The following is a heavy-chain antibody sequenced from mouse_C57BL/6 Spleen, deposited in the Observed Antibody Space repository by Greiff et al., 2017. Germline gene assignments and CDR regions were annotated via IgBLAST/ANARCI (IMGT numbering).Heavy chain of an antibody. J-gene: IGHJ2*01. V-gene: IGHV14-4*01. Sequence: EVQLQQSGAELVRPGASVKLSCTASGFNFKDDYMHWVKQRPEQGLEWIGWIDPENGDTEYATKFQGKATITVDTSSNTAYLQLSSLTSEDTAVYYCTTYDCGLDYWGQGTTLTVSS. CDR3: TTYDCGLDY. CDR1: GFNFKDDY. CDR2: IDPENGDT. D-gene: IGHD2-4*01.